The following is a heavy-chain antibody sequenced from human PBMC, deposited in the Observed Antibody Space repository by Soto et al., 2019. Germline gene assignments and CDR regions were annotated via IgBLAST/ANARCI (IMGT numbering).Heavy chain of an antibody. V-gene: IGHV5-51*01. Sequence: GESLKISCNGSGYNFACYWISWVRQMPGKGLELMGIIYPSDSDTRYRPSFQGQVTISADKSISSAYLQWSSLRASDTAMYYCARGGVSTRTFDYWGQGTPVTVPS. CDR2: IYPSDSDT. CDR1: GYNFACYW. J-gene: IGHJ4*02. D-gene: IGHD3-3*01. CDR3: ARGGVSTRTFDY.